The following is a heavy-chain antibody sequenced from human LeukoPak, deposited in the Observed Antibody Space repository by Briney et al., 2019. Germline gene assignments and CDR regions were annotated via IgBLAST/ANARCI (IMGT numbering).Heavy chain of an antibody. Sequence: SETLSLTRAVYGGSFSGYYWSWIRQPPGKGLEWIGYIYYSGSTYYNPSLKSRVTISVDTSKNQFSLKLSSVTAADTAVYYCARVSGWYNYFDYWGQGTLVTVSS. CDR3: ARVSGWYNYFDY. CDR2: IYYSGST. CDR1: GGSFSGYY. V-gene: IGHV4-30-4*08. D-gene: IGHD6-19*01. J-gene: IGHJ4*02.